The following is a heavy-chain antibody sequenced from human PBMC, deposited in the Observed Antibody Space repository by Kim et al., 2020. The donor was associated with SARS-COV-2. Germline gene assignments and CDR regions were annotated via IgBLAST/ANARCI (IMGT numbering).Heavy chain of an antibody. CDR2: ISYDGSNK. CDR3: ARDGGYDYYYYYGMDV. D-gene: IGHD5-12*01. CDR1: GFTFSSYA. J-gene: IGHJ6*02. V-gene: IGHV3-30-3*01. Sequence: GGSLRLSCAASGFTFSSYAMHWVRQAPGKGLEWVAVISYDGSNKYYADSVKGRFTISRDNSKNTLYLQMNSLRAEDTAVYYCARDGGYDYYYYYGMDVWGQGTTVTVSS.